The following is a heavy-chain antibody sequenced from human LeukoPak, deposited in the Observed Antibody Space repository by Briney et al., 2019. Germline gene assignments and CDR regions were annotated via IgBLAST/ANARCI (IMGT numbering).Heavy chain of an antibody. J-gene: IGHJ4*02. Sequence: PGGSLRLSCAASGFTVSSNYMSWIRQAPGRGLEWVSYISSSGSTIYYADSVKGRFTISRDNAKNSLYLQMNSLRAEDTAVYYCARESVAGPFDYWGQGTLVTVSS. CDR3: ARESVAGPFDY. CDR1: GFTVSSNY. CDR2: ISSSGSTI. V-gene: IGHV3-11*04. D-gene: IGHD6-19*01.